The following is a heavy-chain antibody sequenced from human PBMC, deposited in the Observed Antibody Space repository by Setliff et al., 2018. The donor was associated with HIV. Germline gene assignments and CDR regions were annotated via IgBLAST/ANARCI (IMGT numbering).Heavy chain of an antibody. CDR2: MSYSGRYI. CDR1: EFTLSKYS. D-gene: IGHD1-1*01. J-gene: IGHJ6*02. V-gene: IGHV3-21*01. Sequence: PGGSLRLSWSAAEFTLSKYSVTWVRQAPGKGLEWVSSMSYSGRYIHHADSVKGRFTISRDNAKNLVYLEMNSLRAEDTAVYYCARVDVERSGVFCQMGVWGPGTTVTVSS. CDR3: ARVDVERSGVFCQMGV.